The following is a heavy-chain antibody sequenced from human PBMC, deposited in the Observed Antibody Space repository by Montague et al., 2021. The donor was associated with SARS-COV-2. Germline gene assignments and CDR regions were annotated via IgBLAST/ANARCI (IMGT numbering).Heavy chain of an antibody. V-gene: IGHV4-39*01. D-gene: IGHD5-24*01. Sequence: SETLSLTCTVSGGSISSSSYYWGWTRQPPGKGLEWIGSIYYSGSTYYNPSLKSRVTISVDTSKNQFSLKLSSVTAADTAVYYCARGEEEMATIVDEYFDYWGQGTLVTVSS. CDR1: GGSISSSSYY. CDR3: ARGEEEMATIVDEYFDY. J-gene: IGHJ4*02. CDR2: IYYSGST.